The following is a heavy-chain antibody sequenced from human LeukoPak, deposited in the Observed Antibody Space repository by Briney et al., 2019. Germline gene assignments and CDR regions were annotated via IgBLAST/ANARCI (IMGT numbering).Heavy chain of an antibody. V-gene: IGHV3-23*01. J-gene: IGHJ4*02. CDR1: GFTFSSYW. CDR3: AKDLGCSATTV. CDR2: SGNAGDT. D-gene: IGHD2-15*01. Sequence: GGSLRLSCAASGFTFSSYWMSWGRQAPGKGLEGVSASGNAGDTYYADSVKGRFTISRDNSKKMLFLQMTSLRAEDTALYYCAKDLGCSATTVWGQGTLVTVSS.